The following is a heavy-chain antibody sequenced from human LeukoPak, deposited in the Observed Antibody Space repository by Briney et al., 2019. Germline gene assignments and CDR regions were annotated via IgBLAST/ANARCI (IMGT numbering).Heavy chain of an antibody. CDR1: GFTFSSYA. CDR3: ARGIVAAGTRDAFDI. CDR2: ISGSGGST. Sequence: PGGSLRLSCAASGFTFSSYAMSWVRQAPGKGLEWVSAISGSGGSTYYADSVKGRFTISRDNSRNTLYLQMNSLRAEDTAVYYCARGIVAAGTRDAFDIWGQGTTVTVSS. J-gene: IGHJ3*02. D-gene: IGHD6-13*01. V-gene: IGHV3-23*01.